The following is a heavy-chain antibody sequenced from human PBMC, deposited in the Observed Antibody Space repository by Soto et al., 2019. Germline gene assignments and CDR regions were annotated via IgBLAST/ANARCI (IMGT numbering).Heavy chain of an antibody. Sequence: PSETLSLTCTVSGGSISSGSSYWGWIRQPPGKGLEWIGSIYYSGSTNYNPSLKSRVTISVDTSKNQFSLKLSSVTAADTAVYYCAAVPGDYMDVWGKGTTVTVSS. CDR3: AAVPGDYMDV. CDR1: GGSISSGSSY. D-gene: IGHD2-8*02. J-gene: IGHJ6*03. CDR2: IYYSGST. V-gene: IGHV4-39*07.